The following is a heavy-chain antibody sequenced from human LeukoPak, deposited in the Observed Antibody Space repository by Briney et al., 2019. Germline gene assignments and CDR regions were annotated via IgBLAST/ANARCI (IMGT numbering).Heavy chain of an antibody. J-gene: IGHJ4*02. D-gene: IGHD2-8*01. CDR3: SRENGAFSPFGY. Sequence: SGTLSLTCGVSGGSITTTNWWSWVRQPPGQGLEGIGEIHLIGRTNYNPSLNSRVTLALATSKNHLSLSLPSVTAADTAVYYSSRENGAFSPFGYWGQGTLVTVPS. CDR1: GGSITTTNW. V-gene: IGHV4-4*02. CDR2: IHLIGRT.